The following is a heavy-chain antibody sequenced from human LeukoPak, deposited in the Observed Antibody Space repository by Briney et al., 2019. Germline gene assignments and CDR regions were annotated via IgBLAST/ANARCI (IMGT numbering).Heavy chain of an antibody. CDR2: IKEDGSEK. CDR1: GITFSTYW. Sequence: QPGGSLRLSCAASGITFSTYWMSWVRQAPGKGLEWVANIKEDGSEKYYVDSVKGRFTISRDNAKNSLYLQMNSLRAEDTAVYYCVREKYCSRSSCYALFDPWGQGTLVTVSS. J-gene: IGHJ5*02. CDR3: VREKYCSRSSCYALFDP. D-gene: IGHD2-2*01. V-gene: IGHV3-7*01.